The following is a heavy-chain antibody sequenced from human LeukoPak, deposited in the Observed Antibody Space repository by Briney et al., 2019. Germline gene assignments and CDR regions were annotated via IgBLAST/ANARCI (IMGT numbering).Heavy chain of an antibody. J-gene: IGHJ6*02. CDR1: GFTFSSYA. CDR2: ISYVGSNK. Sequence: GSLRLSCAASGFTFSSYAMHWVRQAPGKGLEWVAVISYVGSNKYYADSVKGRFTISRDNSKNTLYLQMNSLRAEDTAVYYCATDLGYCSGGSCYSSSALNYYYYGMDVWGQGTTVTVSS. D-gene: IGHD2-15*01. V-gene: IGHV3-30-3*01. CDR3: ATDLGYCSGGSCYSSSALNYYYYGMDV.